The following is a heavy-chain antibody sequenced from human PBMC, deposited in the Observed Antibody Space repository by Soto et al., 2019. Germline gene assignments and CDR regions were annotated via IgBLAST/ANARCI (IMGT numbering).Heavy chain of an antibody. CDR2: IYYSGST. CDR3: ARSDYFDSSAYSV. J-gene: IGHJ4*02. V-gene: IGHV4-30-4*01. D-gene: IGHD3-22*01. Sequence: KPSETLSLTCTVSGGSINSGDYYWSWIRQPPGKGLEWIGYIYYSGSTYHNPSLKSRVTISVDTSKNQFSLKLSSVTAADTAVYYCARSDYFDSSAYSVWGQGTLVTVSS. CDR1: GGSINSGDYY.